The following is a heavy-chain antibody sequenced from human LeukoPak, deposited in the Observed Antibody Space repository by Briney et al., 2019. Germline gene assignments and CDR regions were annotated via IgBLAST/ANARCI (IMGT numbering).Heavy chain of an antibody. CDR2: IYTSGNT. D-gene: IGHD5-18*01. Sequence: SETLSLTCTVSGGSISSYYWSWIRQPAGKGLEWIGRIYTSGNTNYNPSLKSRVTMSIDTSKNHFSLKLTSVTAADTAVYYCARGAPATAMVTPVSYYYYGMDVWGQGTTVTVSS. CDR1: GGSISSYY. CDR3: ARGAPATAMVTPVSYYYYGMDV. V-gene: IGHV4-4*07. J-gene: IGHJ6*02.